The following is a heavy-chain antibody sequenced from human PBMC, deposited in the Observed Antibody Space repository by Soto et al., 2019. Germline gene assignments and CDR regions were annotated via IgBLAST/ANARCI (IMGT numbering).Heavy chain of an antibody. CDR2: STSNSGNS. J-gene: IGHJ5*02. CDR3: VLLGVFDP. CDR1: GYTFTSYN. V-gene: IGHV1-8*01. D-gene: IGHD3-3*01. Sequence: GASVKVSCKASGYTFTSYNINWVRQAPGQGLEWVAGSTSNSGNSDYAQKFQGRLTVTRDTSISTAYMELSSLRSDDTAVYYCVLLGVFDPLGPGTLVTVSS.